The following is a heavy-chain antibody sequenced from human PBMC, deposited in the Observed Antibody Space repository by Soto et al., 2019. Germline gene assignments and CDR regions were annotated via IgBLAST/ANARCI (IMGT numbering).Heavy chain of an antibody. D-gene: IGHD2-2*01. CDR1: GCSISSGGYY. V-gene: IGHV4-31*03. J-gene: IGHJ6*02. CDR3: ARDKDIVVVPAALYGMDV. Sequence: LSLTCTVSGCSISSGGYYWSWIRQHPGKGLEWIGYIYYSGSTYYNPSLKSRFTISVDTSKNQFSLKLSSVTAADTAVYYCARDKDIVVVPAALYGMDVWGQGTRVTVSS. CDR2: IYYSGST.